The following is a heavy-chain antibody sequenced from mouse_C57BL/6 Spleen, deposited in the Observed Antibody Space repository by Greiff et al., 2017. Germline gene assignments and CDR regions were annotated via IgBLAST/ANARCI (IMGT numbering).Heavy chain of an antibody. CDR1: GYTFTSYG. CDR3: AKARCSNYRLAY. Sequence: QVQLKESGAELARPGASVKLSCKASGYTFTSYGISWVKQRPGQGLEWIGEIYPRSGNTDYNEKFKGKATLTADKSSSTAYMELRSLTSEDSAVYFCAKARCSNYRLAYWGQGTLVTVSA. J-gene: IGHJ3*01. D-gene: IGHD2-5*01. V-gene: IGHV1-81*01. CDR2: IYPRSGNT.